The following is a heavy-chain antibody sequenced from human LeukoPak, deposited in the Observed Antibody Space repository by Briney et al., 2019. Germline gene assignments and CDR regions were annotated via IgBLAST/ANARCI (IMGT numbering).Heavy chain of an antibody. CDR3: AKYSSSWYERDWFDP. Sequence: GGSLRLSSAASGFTFSSYAMSWVRQAPGKGLEWVSAISGSGGSTYYADSVKGRFTISRDNSKNTYLQMNSLRAEDTAVYYCAKYSSSWYERDWFDPWGQGTLVTVSS. CDR1: GFTFSSYA. V-gene: IGHV3-23*01. D-gene: IGHD6-13*01. J-gene: IGHJ5*02. CDR2: ISGSGGST.